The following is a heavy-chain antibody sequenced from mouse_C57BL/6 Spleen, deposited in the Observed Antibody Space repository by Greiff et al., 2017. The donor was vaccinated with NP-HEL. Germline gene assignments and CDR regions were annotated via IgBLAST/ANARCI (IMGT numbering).Heavy chain of an antibody. D-gene: IGHD1-1*01. J-gene: IGHJ1*03. Sequence: VTLQVSGPGILQPSQTLSLTCSFSGYSLSTFGMGVGWNRPPSGKGLEWLAHIWWDGDKYYNPALKSRLTISKDTSKNQVFLKIANVDTADTATYYCARIAGGSSWGYVDVWGTGTTVTVAS. CDR1: GYSLSTFGMG. CDR3: ARIAGGSSWGYVDV. V-gene: IGHV8-8*01. CDR2: IWWDGDK.